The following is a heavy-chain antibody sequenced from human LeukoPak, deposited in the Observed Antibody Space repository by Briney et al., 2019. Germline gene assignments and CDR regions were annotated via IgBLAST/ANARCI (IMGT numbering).Heavy chain of an antibody. CDR3: ARDRTRGFDY. CDR1: GGSISSYY. Sequence: SETLSLTCTVSGGSISSYYWSWIRQPPGKGLEWIGYIYYSGSTNYNPSLKSRVTISVDTSKNQFSLKLSSVTAADTAVYYCARDRTRGFDYWGQGTLVTVSS. CDR2: IYYSGST. J-gene: IGHJ4*02. V-gene: IGHV4-59*01.